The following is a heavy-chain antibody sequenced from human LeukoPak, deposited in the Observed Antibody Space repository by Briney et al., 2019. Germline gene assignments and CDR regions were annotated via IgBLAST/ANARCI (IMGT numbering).Heavy chain of an antibody. J-gene: IGHJ5*01. CDR3: ARGLGLRYFDWSKNWFDS. D-gene: IGHD3-9*01. Sequence: SETLSLACAVYGGSFSGYYWSWIRQPPGKGLEWIGEINHSGSTNYNPSLKSRVTISVDTSKNQFSLKLSSVTAADTAVYYCARGLGLRYFDWSKNWFDSWGQGTLVTVSS. V-gene: IGHV4-34*01. CDR2: INHSGST. CDR1: GGSFSGYY.